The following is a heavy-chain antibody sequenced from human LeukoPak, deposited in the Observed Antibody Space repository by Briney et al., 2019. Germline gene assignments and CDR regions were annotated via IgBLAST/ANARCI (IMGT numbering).Heavy chain of an antibody. CDR3: ARGTMVPSFYYYYGMDV. Sequence: ASVKVSCKASGYTFTSYGISWVRQAPGQGLEWMGGIIPIFGTANYAQKFQGRVTITADESTSTAYMELSSLRSEDTAVYYCARGTMVPSFYYYYGMDVWGQGTTVTVSS. CDR1: GYTFTSYG. J-gene: IGHJ6*02. D-gene: IGHD3-10*01. CDR2: IIPIFGTA. V-gene: IGHV1-69*13.